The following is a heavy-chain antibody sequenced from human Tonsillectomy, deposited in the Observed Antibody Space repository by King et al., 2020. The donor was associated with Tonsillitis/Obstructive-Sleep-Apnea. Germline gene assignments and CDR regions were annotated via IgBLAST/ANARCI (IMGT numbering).Heavy chain of an antibody. CDR1: GFTFSDYY. Sequence: VQLVESGGGLVKPGGSLRLSCAASGFTFSDYYMSWIRQAPGEGLEWLSIIDSSISYTNYAESVKGRFTISRDNVKNSLYLQMNSLRAEDTAVYYCARAVAAPDNWFDPWGQGTLVTVSS. V-gene: IGHV3-11*05. CDR2: IDSSISYT. J-gene: IGHJ5*02. CDR3: ARAVAAPDNWFDP. D-gene: IGHD6-13*01.